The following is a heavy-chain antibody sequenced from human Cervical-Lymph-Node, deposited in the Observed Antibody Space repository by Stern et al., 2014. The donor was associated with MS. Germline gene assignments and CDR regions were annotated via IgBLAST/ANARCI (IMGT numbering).Heavy chain of an antibody. CDR1: GVTFDEHA. CDR2: IIWNGGRI. Sequence: EVQLVESGGGLVQPGRSLRLSCALSGVTFDEHAMHWVRQAPGKGLEWVSGIIWNGGRIDYADSVKGRFTISRDNAKNSLYLQMNSLGAEDTAFYYCVKDGVPGGADFWGQGTLVTVSS. V-gene: IGHV3-9*01. J-gene: IGHJ4*02. CDR3: VKDGVPGGADF. D-gene: IGHD3-3*01.